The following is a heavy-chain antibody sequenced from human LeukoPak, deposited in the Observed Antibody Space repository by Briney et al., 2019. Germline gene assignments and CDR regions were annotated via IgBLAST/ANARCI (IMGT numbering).Heavy chain of an antibody. CDR2: IYYSGST. CDR3: ARGYDLWSGYYFDY. Sequence: PSETLSLTCTVSGGSISSYYWSWIRQPPGKGLEWIGYIYYSGSTNYNPSLKSRVTISVDTSKNQFSLKLSSVTAADTAVYYCARGYDLWSGYYFDYWGQGTLVTVSS. J-gene: IGHJ4*02. CDR1: GGSISSYY. V-gene: IGHV4-59*12. D-gene: IGHD3-3*01.